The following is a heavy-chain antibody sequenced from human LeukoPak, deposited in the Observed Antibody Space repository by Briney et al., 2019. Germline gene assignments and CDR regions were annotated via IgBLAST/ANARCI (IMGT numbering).Heavy chain of an antibody. J-gene: IGHJ2*01. CDR1: GYTFTSYY. Sequence: GASVKVSCKASGYTFTSYYMHWVRQAPGQGLEDMGWINANTGNPTYAQGFTGRFVFSLDTSVSTAYLQLSSIKAEDTAGYYCARDFPSHDWFFDLWGRGSLVTVSS. CDR2: INANTGNP. CDR3: ARDFPSHDWFFDL. V-gene: IGHV7-4-1*02.